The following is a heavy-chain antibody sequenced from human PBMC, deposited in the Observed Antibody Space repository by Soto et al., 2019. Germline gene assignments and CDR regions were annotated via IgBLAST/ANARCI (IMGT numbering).Heavy chain of an antibody. V-gene: IGHV3-23*01. Sequence: GGSLRLSCAASGFTFSSYAIIFFRHSPGKGLEWVSAISGSGGSTYYADSVKGRFTISRDNSKNTLYLQMNSLRAEDTAVYYCAKDPSSGPLDAFDIWGQGTMVTVSS. CDR1: GFTFSSYA. D-gene: IGHD3-22*01. CDR2: ISGSGGST. CDR3: AKDPSSGPLDAFDI. J-gene: IGHJ3*02.